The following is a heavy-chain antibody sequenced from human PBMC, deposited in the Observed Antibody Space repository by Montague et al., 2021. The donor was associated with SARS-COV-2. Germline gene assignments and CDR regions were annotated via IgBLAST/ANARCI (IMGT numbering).Heavy chain of an antibody. CDR1: GGSTNNYY. J-gene: IGHJ5*02. D-gene: IGHD3-22*01. Sequence: SETLSLTCTVSGGSTNNYYWSWIRQPAGKGLEWIGRIHASGISTXNPSLETRVTMSVDTSKNQFSLKLSSVTAADTAVDYCARGRFYYDSGELGSWGQGTLVTVSS. CDR3: ARGRFYYDSGELGS. V-gene: IGHV4-4*07. CDR2: IHASGIS.